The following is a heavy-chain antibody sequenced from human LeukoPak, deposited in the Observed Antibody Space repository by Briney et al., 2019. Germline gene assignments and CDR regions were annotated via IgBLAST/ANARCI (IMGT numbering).Heavy chain of an antibody. V-gene: IGHV4-30-2*01. CDR2: IYHSGST. J-gene: IGHJ4*02. CDR3: ARDFRPRGTAMAPGVDY. CDR1: GGSISSGGYY. D-gene: IGHD5-18*01. Sequence: SQTLSLTCTVSGGSISSGGYYWSWIRQPPGKGLEWIGYIYHSGSTYYNPSLKSRVTISVDRSKNQFSLKLSSVTAADTAVYYCARDFRPRGTAMAPGVDYWGQGTLVTVSS.